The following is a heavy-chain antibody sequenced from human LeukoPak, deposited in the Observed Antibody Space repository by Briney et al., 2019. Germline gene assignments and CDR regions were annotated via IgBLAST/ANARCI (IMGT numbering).Heavy chain of an antibody. CDR2: IYYSGST. D-gene: IGHD3-22*01. CDR3: ARRSYYDSSGYLPSPYYFDY. Sequence: PSETLSLTCTVSGGSISSSSYYWGWIRQPPGKGLEWIGSIYYSGSTCYNPSLKSRVTISVDTSKNQFSLKLSSVTAADTAVYYCARRSYYDSSGYLPSPYYFDYWGQGTLVTVSS. J-gene: IGHJ4*02. CDR1: GGSISSSSYY. V-gene: IGHV4-39*01.